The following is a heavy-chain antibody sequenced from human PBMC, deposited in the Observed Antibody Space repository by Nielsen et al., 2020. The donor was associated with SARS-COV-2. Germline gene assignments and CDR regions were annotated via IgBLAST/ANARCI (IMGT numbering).Heavy chain of an antibody. CDR2: ISSSSSYT. J-gene: IGHJ4*02. CDR3: ARDPSYGSGSYSFDY. Sequence: RQAPGKGLEWVSYISSSSSYTNYADSVKGRFTISRDNAKNSLYLQMNSLRAEDTAVYYCARDPSYGSGSYSFDYWGQGTLVTVSS. V-gene: IGHV3-11*05. D-gene: IGHD3-10*01.